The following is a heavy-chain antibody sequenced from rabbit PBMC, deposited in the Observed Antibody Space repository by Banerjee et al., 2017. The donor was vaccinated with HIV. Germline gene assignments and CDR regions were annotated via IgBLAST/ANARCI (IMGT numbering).Heavy chain of an antibody. V-gene: IGHV1S40*01. Sequence: QSLEESGGDLVKPGASLTLTCKASGFTLSSSYWIYWVRQAPGKGLEWIGYIDPIFGSTDYASWVNGRFTISSHNAQNTLYLQLNSLTAADTATYFCARDTGAWGDFNLWGPGTLVTVS. D-gene: IGHD4-1*01. CDR2: IDPIFGST. J-gene: IGHJ4*01. CDR3: ARDTGAWGDFNL. CDR1: GFTLSSSYW.